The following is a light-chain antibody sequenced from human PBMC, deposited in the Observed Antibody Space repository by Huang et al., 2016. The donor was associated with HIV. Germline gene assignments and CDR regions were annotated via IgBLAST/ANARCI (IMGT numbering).Light chain of an antibody. CDR3: QQLHAYPIT. Sequence: HLTQSPPSLSASVGDSVFISCRASHDIGTYLAWYQQRPGRAPKLLISGASTLQTGVPSRFSGDAAGTFFTLFITDLQPEDFSTYYCQQLHAYPITFGQGTRLDIK. J-gene: IGKJ5*01. V-gene: IGKV1-9*01. CDR2: GAS. CDR1: HDIGTY.